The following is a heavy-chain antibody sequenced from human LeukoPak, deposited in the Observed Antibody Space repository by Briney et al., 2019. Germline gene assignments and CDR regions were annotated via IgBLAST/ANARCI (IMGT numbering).Heavy chain of an antibody. V-gene: IGHV4-30-4*01. CDR2: IYYSGST. Sequence: SQTLSLTCTVSGGSISSGDYYWSWIRQPPGKGLVWIGYIYYSGSTYYNPSLKSRVTISVDTSKNQFSLKLSSVTAADTAVYYCAREGNGDYFFDYWGQGTLVTVSS. CDR3: AREGNGDYFFDY. CDR1: GGSISSGDYY. J-gene: IGHJ4*02. D-gene: IGHD4-17*01.